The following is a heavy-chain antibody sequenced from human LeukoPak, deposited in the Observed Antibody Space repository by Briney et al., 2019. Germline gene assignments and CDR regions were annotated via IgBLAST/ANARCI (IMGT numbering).Heavy chain of an antibody. D-gene: IGHD3-22*01. CDR3: AKVGGLDYYDSSGYHPFDY. CDR2: ISSSTNTI. J-gene: IGHJ4*02. Sequence: GGSLRLSCEVSGFPFTLYNMNWVRQAPGKGLEWLSYISSSTNTIYYADSVKGRFTISRDNSKNTLYLQMNSLRAEDTAVYYCAKVGGLDYYDSSGYHPFDYWGQGTLVTVSS. CDR1: GFPFTLYN. V-gene: IGHV3-48*01.